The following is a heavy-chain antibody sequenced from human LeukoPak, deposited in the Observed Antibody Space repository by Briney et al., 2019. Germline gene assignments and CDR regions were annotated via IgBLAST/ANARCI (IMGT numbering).Heavy chain of an antibody. CDR1: GDSISSGDHY. CDR3: ARPAPHSSWYHFDY. J-gene: IGHJ4*02. D-gene: IGHD6-13*01. CDR2: IYSSVSTQYNPST. V-gene: IGHV4-61*02. Sequence: SETLSLTCTVSGDSISSGDHYWSWIRQPAGKGLEWIGRIYSSVSTQYNPSTQYNPSLRSRVTISVDTSKNQFSLKLSSVTAADTAVYYCARPAPHSSWYHFDYWGQGTLVTVSS.